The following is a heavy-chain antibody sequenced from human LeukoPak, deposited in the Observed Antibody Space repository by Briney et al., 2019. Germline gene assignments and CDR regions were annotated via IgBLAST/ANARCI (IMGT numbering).Heavy chain of an antibody. Sequence: GGSLRLSCAASGFTFSSYSMNWVRQAPGKGLEWVSSISSSSSNIYYADSVKGRLTISRDNAKNSLYLQMNSLRVEDTAVYYCARCTTGRTFGSLREIKRSREIDYWGQGTLVTVSS. CDR1: GFTFSSYS. CDR3: ARCTTGRTFGSLREIKRSREIDY. V-gene: IGHV3-21*01. J-gene: IGHJ4*02. CDR2: ISSSSSNI. D-gene: IGHD1-1*01.